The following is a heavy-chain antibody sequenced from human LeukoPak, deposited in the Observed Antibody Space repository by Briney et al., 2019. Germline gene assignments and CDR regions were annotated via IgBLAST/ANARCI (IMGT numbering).Heavy chain of an antibody. V-gene: IGHV2-5*02. J-gene: IGHJ5*02. D-gene: IGHD7-27*01. Sequence: SGPTLVKPTETLMLTCTFSGFSLNTRGVGVGWIRQAPGKALEWLALISRDDDGRYSPSLKSRLTITKDTSKNQVALTLANLDPVDTATYYCAHTGSAHGDDWFDPWGQGTLVTVSS. CDR2: ISRDDDG. CDR1: GFSLNTRGVG. CDR3: AHTGSAHGDDWFDP.